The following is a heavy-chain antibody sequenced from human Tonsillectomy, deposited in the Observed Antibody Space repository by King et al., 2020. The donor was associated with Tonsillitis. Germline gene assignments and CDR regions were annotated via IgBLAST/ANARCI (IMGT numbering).Heavy chain of an antibody. Sequence: VQLVESGGGLVQPGGSLTLSCAATGFTFSASAMHWVRQAPGKGLEWVVRIRTRVNRYATAHPASVKGRFTMSRDDSKNTAYLQMNSLKSDDTAMDYCTSLRICDSSGCSDYWGQRPLVTVSA. V-gene: IGHV3-73*02. CDR3: TSLRICDSSGCSDY. J-gene: IGHJ4*02. CDR1: GFTFSASA. D-gene: IGHD6-25*01. CDR2: IRTRVNRYAT.